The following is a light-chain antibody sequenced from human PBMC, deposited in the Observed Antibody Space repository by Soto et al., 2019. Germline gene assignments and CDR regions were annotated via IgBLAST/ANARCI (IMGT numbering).Light chain of an antibody. V-gene: IGLV3-21*04. Sequence: SYELTQPPSVSVAPGKTARITCGGNNIGSKSVHWYQQKPGQSPVLVIYYDSDRPSGIPERFSGSNSGNTATLTISRVEAGDEADYYCQVWDSSSDQHVVFSGGTKVTVL. CDR2: YDS. CDR3: QVWDSSSDQHVV. CDR1: NIGSKS. J-gene: IGLJ2*01.